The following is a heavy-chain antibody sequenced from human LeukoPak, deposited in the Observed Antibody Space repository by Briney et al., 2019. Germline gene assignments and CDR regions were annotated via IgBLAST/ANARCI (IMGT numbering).Heavy chain of an antibody. D-gene: IGHD6-13*01. CDR3: ASGPYPAAGTDHQFDY. J-gene: IGHJ4*02. CDR1: GASISSYY. CDR2: IYYSGST. Sequence: SETPSLTCTVSGASISSYYWSWIRQPPGKGLGWIGDIYYSGSTKYNPSLKSRVTMSVDTSKNQFSLKLSSVTAADTALYYCASGPYPAAGTDHQFDYWGQGTLVTVSS. V-gene: IGHV4-59*01.